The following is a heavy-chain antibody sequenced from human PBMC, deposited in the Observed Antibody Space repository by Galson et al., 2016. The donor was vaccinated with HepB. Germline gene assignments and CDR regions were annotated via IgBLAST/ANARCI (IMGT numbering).Heavy chain of an antibody. J-gene: IGHJ4*02. CDR3: TTWLSHHFDY. CDR2: IDGPTPNT. V-gene: IGHV3-23*01. D-gene: IGHD6-19*01. Sequence: SLRLSCAASGFTFRNYALSWVRRAPGKGLEWVSHIDGPTPNTHYADSVRGWFSIYRDNSRDTLYLQMDSLTAEGSAIYYCTTWLSHHFDYWGQGTRVTVSS. CDR1: GFTFRNYA.